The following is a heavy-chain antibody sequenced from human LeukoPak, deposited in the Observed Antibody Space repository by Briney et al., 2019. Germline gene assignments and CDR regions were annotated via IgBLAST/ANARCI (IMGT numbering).Heavy chain of an antibody. CDR1: GGTFSSYA. V-gene: IGHV1-69*04. CDR2: IIPIFGIA. Sequence: SVKVSCKACGGTFSSYAISWVGQAAGQGLEWMGRIIPIFGIANYAQKFQDRVTITADKATSTACMEPSSLTSDDTAAYYCASLSDSGGACYSSLAPYYYYGMDVWGQGTTVTVSS. D-gene: IGHD2-21*02. J-gene: IGHJ6*02. CDR3: ASLSDSGGACYSSLAPYYYYGMDV.